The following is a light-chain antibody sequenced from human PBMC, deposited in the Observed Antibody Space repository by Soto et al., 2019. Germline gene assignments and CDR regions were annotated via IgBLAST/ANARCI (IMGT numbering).Light chain of an antibody. V-gene: IGKV3-20*01. CDR2: GAS. CDR1: QSVSSSY. Sequence: EIVLTQSPGTLSLSPGERATLSCRASQSVSSSYLAWYQQKPGQAPRLLIYGASNRATGIPDRFSGSGSGTDSTLTISRLEPEDFAVYFCQQYGRSPRTFGQGTKVDI. CDR3: QQYGRSPRT. J-gene: IGKJ1*01.